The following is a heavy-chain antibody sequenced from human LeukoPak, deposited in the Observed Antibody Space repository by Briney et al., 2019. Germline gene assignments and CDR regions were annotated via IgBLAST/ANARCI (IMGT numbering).Heavy chain of an antibody. CDR3: ARQLRYFDWLRHNWFDP. Sequence: SETLSLTCTVSGVSISSSNSYWGWIRQPPGKGLEWIGSIYYSGNTYYNASLKSQVSISIDTSKNQFSLRLTSVTAADTAVYYCARQLRYFDWLRHNWFDPWGQGTLVTVSS. D-gene: IGHD3-9*01. CDR2: IYYSGNT. J-gene: IGHJ5*02. V-gene: IGHV4-39*01. CDR1: GVSISSSNSY.